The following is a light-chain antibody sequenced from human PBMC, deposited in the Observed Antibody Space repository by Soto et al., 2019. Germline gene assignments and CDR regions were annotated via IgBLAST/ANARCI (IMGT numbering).Light chain of an antibody. CDR1: SSNIGSNY. CDR3: AAWDDSLSAWV. V-gene: IGLV1-47*01. CDR2: RNN. J-gene: IGLJ3*02. Sequence: QSVLTQPTSASGTPGQRVTISCSGSSSNIGSNYVYWYQQLPGTAPKLLIYRNNQRPSGVPDRFSGSKSGTSASLAISGLGSEDEADYYCAAWDDSLSAWVFGGGTKLTVL.